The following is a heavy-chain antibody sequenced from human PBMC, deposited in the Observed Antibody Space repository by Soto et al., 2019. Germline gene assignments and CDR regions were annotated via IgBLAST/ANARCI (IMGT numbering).Heavy chain of an antibody. D-gene: IGHD1-26*01. CDR2: ISGIGGST. V-gene: IGHV3-23*01. CDR3: AKDPVGAIDY. J-gene: IGHJ4*02. Sequence: EVQLLESGGGLVQPGGSLRLSCAASGFTFSSYAMSWVRQAPGKGLEWVSAISGIGGSTYYANSVKGRFTISRDNSKNTLYLQMNSLRVEDTAVYDCAKDPVGAIDYWGQGTLVTVSS. CDR1: GFTFSSYA.